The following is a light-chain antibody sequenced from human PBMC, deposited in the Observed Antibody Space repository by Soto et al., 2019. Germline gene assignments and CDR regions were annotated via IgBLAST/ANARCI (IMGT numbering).Light chain of an antibody. Sequence: DIQMTQSPSTLSASVGDRVTITCRASQSISSWLAWYQQKPGKAPKLLIYDASSLESGVPSRFSGSGSGTEFTLTISSLQPDDFASYYCQQYNSSLYTFGQGTK. CDR2: DAS. CDR3: QQYNSSLYT. J-gene: IGKJ2*01. V-gene: IGKV1-5*01. CDR1: QSISSW.